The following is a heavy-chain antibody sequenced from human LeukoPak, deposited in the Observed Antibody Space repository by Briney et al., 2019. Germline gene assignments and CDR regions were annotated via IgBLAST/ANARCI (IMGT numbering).Heavy chain of an antibody. J-gene: IGHJ5*02. CDR2: TIPIFGTA. CDR3: ARVLNYDFWSGYYTAGEGNWFDP. V-gene: IGHV1-69*13. D-gene: IGHD3-3*01. Sequence: SVKVSCKASGGTFSSYAISWVRQAPGQGLEWMGGTIPIFGTANYAQKFQGRVTITADESTSTAYMELSSLRSEDTAVYYCARVLNYDFWSGYYTAGEGNWFDPWGQGTLVTVSS. CDR1: GGTFSSYA.